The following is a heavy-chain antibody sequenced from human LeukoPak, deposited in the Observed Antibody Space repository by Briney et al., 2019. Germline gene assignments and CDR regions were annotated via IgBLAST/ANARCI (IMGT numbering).Heavy chain of an antibody. Sequence: SETLSLTCSVYGGSFNDYDWSWVRQAPGRGLQWIGEINESGATNCNPSLKSRVTMSIDTSKSQFSLSLRSVTAADTAVYYCARTYCSSTSCYGWRAGLGFDPWGQGTLVTVSS. J-gene: IGHJ5*02. D-gene: IGHD2-2*01. CDR1: GGSFNDYD. CDR2: INESGAT. CDR3: ARTYCSSTSCYGWRAGLGFDP. V-gene: IGHV4-34*01.